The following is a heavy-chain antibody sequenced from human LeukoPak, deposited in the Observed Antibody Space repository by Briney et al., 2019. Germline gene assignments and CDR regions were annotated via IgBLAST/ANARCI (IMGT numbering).Heavy chain of an antibody. CDR2: IKSKTDGGTT. J-gene: IGHJ6*03. CDR3: TTPPIVVVPAAPEDYYYMDV. CDR1: GFTFSNAW. V-gene: IGHV3-15*01. D-gene: IGHD2-2*01. Sequence: GGSLRLSCAASGFTFSNAWMSWVRQAPGKGLEWVGRIKSKTDGGTTDYAAPVKGRFTISRDDSKNTLYLQMNSLKTEDTAVYYCTTPPIVVVPAAPEDYYYMDVWGKGTTVTVS.